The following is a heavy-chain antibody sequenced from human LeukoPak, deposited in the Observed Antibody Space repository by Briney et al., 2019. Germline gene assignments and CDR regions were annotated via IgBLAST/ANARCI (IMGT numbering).Heavy chain of an antibody. Sequence: SETLSLTCTVSGGSIRSYYWGWLRQPAGKGLEWIGHIFDSVSTNYNPSLNSRVTMSADTSKNQFSLKLSSVTAADTAVYYCARRYISTWVMDVWGQGTTVTVSS. CDR2: IFDSVST. J-gene: IGHJ6*02. CDR3: ARRYISTWVMDV. V-gene: IGHV4-4*07. CDR1: GGSIRSYY. D-gene: IGHD6-13*01.